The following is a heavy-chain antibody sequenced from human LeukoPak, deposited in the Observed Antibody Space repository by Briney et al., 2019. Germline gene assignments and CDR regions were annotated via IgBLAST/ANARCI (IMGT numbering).Heavy chain of an antibody. D-gene: IGHD3-22*01. Sequence: GGSLRLSCAASGFTFSSYAMHWVRQAPGKGLEWVAVISYDGSNKYYADSVKGRFTISRDNSKNTLYLQMNSLRAEDTAVYYCARDMDSSGYYFDYWGQGMLVTVSS. J-gene: IGHJ4*02. CDR3: ARDMDSSGYYFDY. V-gene: IGHV3-30*04. CDR1: GFTFSSYA. CDR2: ISYDGSNK.